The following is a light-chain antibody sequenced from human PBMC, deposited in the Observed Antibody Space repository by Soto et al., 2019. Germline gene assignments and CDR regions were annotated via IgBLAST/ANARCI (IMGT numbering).Light chain of an antibody. CDR3: QQYGSTPRT. J-gene: IGKJ1*01. CDR1: QTVGNNY. CDR2: GAS. Sequence: EIVLTQSPDTLSLSPGDGATLSCRASQTVGNNYLAWYQQRPGQAPRLLIYGASSRATGIPDRFSGSGSGTDFTLTIGRLEPEDFAVYYCQQYGSTPRTFGQGTKGDIK. V-gene: IGKV3-20*01.